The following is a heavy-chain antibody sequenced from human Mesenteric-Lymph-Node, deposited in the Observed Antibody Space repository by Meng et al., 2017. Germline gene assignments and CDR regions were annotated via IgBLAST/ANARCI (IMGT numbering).Heavy chain of an antibody. Sequence: GESLKISCAASGFTFSSYAMSWVRQAPGKGLEWVSAISGSGGSTYYADSVKGRFTISRDNSKNTLYLQMNSLRAEDTAVYYCAKDLSYYDSSGYYRSYPDAFDIWGQGTMVTVSS. V-gene: IGHV3-23*01. CDR3: AKDLSYYDSSGYYRSYPDAFDI. D-gene: IGHD3-22*01. CDR1: GFTFSSYA. J-gene: IGHJ3*02. CDR2: ISGSGGST.